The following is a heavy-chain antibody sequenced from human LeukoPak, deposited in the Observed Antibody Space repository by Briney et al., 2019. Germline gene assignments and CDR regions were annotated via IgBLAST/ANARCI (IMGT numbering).Heavy chain of an antibody. Sequence: GGSLRLSCAASGFTFGSYDMHWVRQIPGQGLEWVSAVSSGFHAFFADSVQGRFTVSREDARNSLYLQMNSLRAGDTAVYYCVREARGYHYTYFDYWGQGTLVTVSS. D-gene: IGHD5-18*01. CDR2: VSSGFHA. CDR3: VREARGYHYTYFDY. CDR1: GFTFGSYD. V-gene: IGHV3-13*01. J-gene: IGHJ4*02.